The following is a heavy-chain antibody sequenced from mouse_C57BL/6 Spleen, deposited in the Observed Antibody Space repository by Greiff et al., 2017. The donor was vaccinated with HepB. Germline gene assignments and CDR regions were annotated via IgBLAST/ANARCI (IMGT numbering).Heavy chain of an antibody. V-gene: IGHV1-72*01. J-gene: IGHJ4*01. CDR2: IAPNSGGT. D-gene: IGHD1-1*01. CDR1: GYTFTSYW. Sequence: QVQLQQPGAELVKPGASVKLSCKASGYTFTSYWMHWVKQRPGRGLEWIGRIAPNSGGTKYNEKFKSKATLTVDKPSSTAYMQLSSLTSEDSAVYYCATPVVAHYYAMDYWGQGTSVTVSS. CDR3: ATPVVAHYYAMDY.